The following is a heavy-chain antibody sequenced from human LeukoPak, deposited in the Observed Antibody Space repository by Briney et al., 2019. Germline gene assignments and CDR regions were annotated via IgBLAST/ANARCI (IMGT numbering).Heavy chain of an antibody. J-gene: IGHJ5*02. V-gene: IGHV1-18*01. CDR2: ISAYNGNT. D-gene: IGHD6-13*01. CDR3: AGYSSSWYPAWFDP. Sequence: ASVKVSCKASGYTFTSYGISWVRQAPGQGLEWMGWISAYNGNTNYAQKLQGRVTMTTDTSTSTAYVELRSLRSDDTAVYYCAGYSSSWYPAWFDPWGQGTLVTVSS. CDR1: GYTFTSYG.